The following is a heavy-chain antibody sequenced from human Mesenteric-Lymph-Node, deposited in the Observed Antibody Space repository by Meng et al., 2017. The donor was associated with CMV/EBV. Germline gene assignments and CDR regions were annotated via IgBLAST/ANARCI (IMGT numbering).Heavy chain of an antibody. D-gene: IGHD3-3*01. Sequence: GESLKISCAASGFTFSSYSMNWVRQAPGKGLEWVSSISSSSSYIYYADSVKGRFTISRDNSKNTLYLQMNSLRAEDTAVYYCARDDGDGITIFGVARDWGQGTLVTVSS. CDR2: ISSSSSYI. V-gene: IGHV3-21*01. CDR1: GFTFSSYS. J-gene: IGHJ4*02. CDR3: ARDDGDGITIFGVARD.